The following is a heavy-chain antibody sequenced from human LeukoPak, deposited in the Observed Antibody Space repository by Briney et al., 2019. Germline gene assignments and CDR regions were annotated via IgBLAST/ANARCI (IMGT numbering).Heavy chain of an antibody. Sequence: GGSLRLSCAASGFAFSSHAMSWVRQAPGKGLEWVSAITSGSGSNVYYTDSLKGRFTISRDNSKNTLYLQMNSLRAEDTAVYYCARHGSWSFDYWGQGTLVTVSA. J-gene: IGHJ4*02. CDR3: ARHGSWSFDY. CDR2: ITSGSGSNV. V-gene: IGHV3-23*01. CDR1: GFAFSSHA. D-gene: IGHD6-13*01.